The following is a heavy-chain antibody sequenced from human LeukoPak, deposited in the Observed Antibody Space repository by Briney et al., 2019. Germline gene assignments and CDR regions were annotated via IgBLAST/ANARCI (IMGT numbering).Heavy chain of an antibody. J-gene: IGHJ4*02. CDR2: IRSKTNGGTT. V-gene: IGHV3-49*04. CDR3: TTAYSGSYIGY. D-gene: IGHD1-26*01. CDR1: GFTFSSYA. Sequence: GGSLRLSCAASGFTFSSYAMSWVRQAPGKGLEWVGLIRSKTNGGTTEYTASVKGRFTISRDDTRSIAYLQMSSLKNEDTAVYYCTTAYSGSYIGYWGQGTLVTVSS.